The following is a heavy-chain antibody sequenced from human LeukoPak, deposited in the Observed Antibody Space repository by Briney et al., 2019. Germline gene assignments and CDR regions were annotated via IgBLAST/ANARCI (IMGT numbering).Heavy chain of an antibody. V-gene: IGHV3-23*01. J-gene: IGHJ4*02. D-gene: IGHD6-19*01. Sequence: GGSLRLSCAASGFTVSSNYMSWVRQAPGKGLEWVSAISGSGGSTYYADSVKGRFTISRDNSKNTLYLQMNSLRAEDTAVYYCAKGPGNLGWDSSGWYDYWGQGTLVTVSS. CDR3: AKGPGNLGWDSSGWYDY. CDR1: GFTVSSNY. CDR2: ISGSGGST.